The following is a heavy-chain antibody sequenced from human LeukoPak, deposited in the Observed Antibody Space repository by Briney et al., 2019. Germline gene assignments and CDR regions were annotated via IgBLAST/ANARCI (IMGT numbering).Heavy chain of an antibody. J-gene: IGHJ6*02. V-gene: IGHV3-23*01. Sequence: GGSLRLSCAASGFTFSSYAMSWVRQAPGWGLEWVSAISGSGGNTYYADSVKGRFTISRDNSKNALYLQMNSLRAEDTAVYYCAKDKGWGYSTYDFYGMDVWGQGTTVTVSS. CDR1: GFTFSSYA. D-gene: IGHD1-26*01. CDR3: AKDKGWGYSTYDFYGMDV. CDR2: ISGSGGNT.